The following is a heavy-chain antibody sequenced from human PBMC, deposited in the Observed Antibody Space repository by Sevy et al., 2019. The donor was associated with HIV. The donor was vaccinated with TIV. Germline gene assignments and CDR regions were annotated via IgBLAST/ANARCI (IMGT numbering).Heavy chain of an antibody. D-gene: IGHD3-22*01. J-gene: IGHJ4*02. CDR1: GYTLTELS. CDR2: FDPEDGET. CDR3: TTMEYYYNGIGYSSGDY. Sequence: ASVKVSCKVSGYTLTELSMHWVRQTPKKGLEWMGGFDPEDGETIYAQKFQGRVTMTEDTSTDTAYMELSSLRSEDTAVYYCTTMEYYYNGIGYSSGDYWGQGTLVTVSS. V-gene: IGHV1-24*01.